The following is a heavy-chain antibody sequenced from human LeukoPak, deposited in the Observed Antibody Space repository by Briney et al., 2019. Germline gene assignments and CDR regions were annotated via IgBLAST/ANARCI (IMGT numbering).Heavy chain of an antibody. CDR3: ARDSAYSGYDHAFDI. J-gene: IGHJ3*02. CDR2: ISYDGSNK. CDR1: GFTFSSYA. Sequence: GGSLRLSCAASGFTFSSYAMHWARQAPGKGLEWVAVISYDGSNKYYADSVKGRFTISRDNSKNTLYLQMNSLRAEDTAVYYCARDSAYSGYDHAFDIWGQGTMVTVSS. V-gene: IGHV3-30*04. D-gene: IGHD5-12*01.